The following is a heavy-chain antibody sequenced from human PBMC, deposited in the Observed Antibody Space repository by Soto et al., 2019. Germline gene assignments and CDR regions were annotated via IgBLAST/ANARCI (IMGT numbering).Heavy chain of an antibody. CDR2: ISSDGSST. J-gene: IGHJ3*02. CDR1: GFTFSSYW. CDR3: ARPLWFGELDAFDI. D-gene: IGHD3-10*01. V-gene: IGHV3-74*01. Sequence: EVQLVESGGGLVQPGGSLRLSCAASGFTFSSYWMHWVRQAPGKGLVWVSRISSDGSSTSYADSVKGRFTISRDNAKNTLYLQMNSLRDEDTAVYYCARPLWFGELDAFDIWGQGTMVTVSS.